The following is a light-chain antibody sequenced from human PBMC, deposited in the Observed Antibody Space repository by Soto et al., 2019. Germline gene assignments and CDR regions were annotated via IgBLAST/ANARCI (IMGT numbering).Light chain of an antibody. CDR1: NIGSKA. CDR2: NEV. J-gene: IGLJ2*01. CDR3: HVWDSDREHPV. V-gene: IGLV3-21*04. Sequence: SYELTQPPSVSVSPGMTARITCGGNNIGSKAVHWYQQRSGQAPVLVINNEVDRPSGIPERFSGSNFGTTATLTINRVEAGDEADYFCHVWDSDREHPVFGGGTKLTV.